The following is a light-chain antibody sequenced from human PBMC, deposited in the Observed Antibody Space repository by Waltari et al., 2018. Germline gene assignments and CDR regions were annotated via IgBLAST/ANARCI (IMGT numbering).Light chain of an antibody. CDR3: CSYAGRITFVV. CDR2: EGT. J-gene: IGLJ2*01. CDR1: RSDLGGYNF. V-gene: IGLV2-23*01. Sequence: QSALTQPASVSGSPGQSITISCTGTRSDLGGYNFVSWYQQHPGKAPKVLIYEGTKRPSGISNRFSGSKSGNTASLTISGLQAEDEADYYCCSYAGRITFVVFGGGTKLTVL.